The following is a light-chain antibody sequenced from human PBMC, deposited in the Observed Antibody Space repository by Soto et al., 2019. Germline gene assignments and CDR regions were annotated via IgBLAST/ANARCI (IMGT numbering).Light chain of an antibody. V-gene: IGKV3-20*01. CDR3: QQYGSSPIT. CDR1: QSISIN. Sequence: EIVMTQSPATLSVSPGEGATLSCRASQSISINLAWYQHKPGQAPRLLIYGASSRATGIPDRFSGSGSGTDFTLTISRLEPEDFAVYYCQQYGSSPITFGQGTRLEIK. J-gene: IGKJ5*01. CDR2: GAS.